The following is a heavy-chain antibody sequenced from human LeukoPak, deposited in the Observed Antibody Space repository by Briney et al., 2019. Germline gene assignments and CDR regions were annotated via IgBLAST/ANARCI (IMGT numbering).Heavy chain of an antibody. Sequence: PGGSLRLSCSASGFTFSSYAMHWVRQAPGKGLEYVSAISSNGGSTYYADSVKGRFTITRDNSKNTLYLQMSSLRAEDTAVYYCVKDRVSISSSGYFDYWGQGTLVTVSS. V-gene: IGHV3-64D*06. CDR3: VKDRVSISSSGYFDY. D-gene: IGHD6-13*01. CDR1: GFTFSSYA. J-gene: IGHJ4*02. CDR2: ISSNGGST.